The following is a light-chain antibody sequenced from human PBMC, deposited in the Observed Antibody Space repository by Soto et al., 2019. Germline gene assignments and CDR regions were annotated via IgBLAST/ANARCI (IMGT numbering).Light chain of an antibody. V-gene: IGKV1D-16*01. Sequence: EIQITQSPSSVSASVGDRVTITCRASQGISSWLAWYQQKPEKAPKLVIYDASSLQSGVPSRFSGSGSGTDFTLTISSLQPDDFATYYCQQYNGYRWTFGQGTKVDIK. J-gene: IGKJ1*01. CDR3: QQYNGYRWT. CDR2: DAS. CDR1: QGISSW.